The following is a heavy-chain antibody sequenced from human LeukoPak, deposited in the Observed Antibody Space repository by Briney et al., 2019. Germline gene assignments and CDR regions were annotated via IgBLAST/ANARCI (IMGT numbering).Heavy chain of an antibody. Sequence: SETLSLTCTVSGGSISTYYWSWIRQPPGKGLEWIGRIYTSGSTNYNPSLKSRVTMSVDTSKNQFSLKLSSVTAADTAVYYCASWYEVGDDYWGQGTLVTVSS. CDR1: GGSISTYY. CDR3: ASWYEVGDDY. D-gene: IGHD6-13*01. CDR2: IYTSGST. J-gene: IGHJ4*02. V-gene: IGHV4-4*07.